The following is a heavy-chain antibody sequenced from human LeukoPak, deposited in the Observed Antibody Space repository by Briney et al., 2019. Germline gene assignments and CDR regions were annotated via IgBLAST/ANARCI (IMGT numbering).Heavy chain of an antibody. V-gene: IGHV3-7*04. Sequence: GGSLRLSCAASGFTVSSNYMSWVRQAPGKGLEWVANINQDGSQKNYVDSVKGRFTISRDNAKTSVSLQMNSLRAEDTAVYYCARDRGYSSFDYWGQGTLVTVSS. CDR3: ARDRGYSSFDY. D-gene: IGHD4-11*01. CDR1: GFTVSSNY. J-gene: IGHJ4*02. CDR2: INQDGSQK.